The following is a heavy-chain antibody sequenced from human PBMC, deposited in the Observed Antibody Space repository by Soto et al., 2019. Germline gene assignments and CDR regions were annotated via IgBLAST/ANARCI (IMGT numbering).Heavy chain of an antibody. Sequence: QVQLQEAGPGLVKPSDTLSLNCAVSGFSISSTNWWGLIRQPPGKGLEWIGYIYYSGSTYYNPSLKSRVTMSVDTSKNQFSLKLTSVTAVDTAVYYCATYMVSSVYSFDYWGQGTLVTVSS. V-gene: IGHV4-28*01. CDR3: ATYMVSSVYSFDY. CDR1: GFSISSTNW. D-gene: IGHD3-22*01. J-gene: IGHJ4*02. CDR2: IYYSGST.